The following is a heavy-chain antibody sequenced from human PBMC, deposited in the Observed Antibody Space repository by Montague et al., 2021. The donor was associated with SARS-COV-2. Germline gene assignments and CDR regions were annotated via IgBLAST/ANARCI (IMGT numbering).Heavy chain of an antibody. J-gene: IGHJ3*02. CDR3: ARSAWGGYRDAFDI. CDR1: GFTFSSYA. D-gene: IGHD3-16*02. Sequence: SLRLSCPASGFTFSSYAMHWVRQAPGKGLEWVAVISYDGSNKYYADSVKGRFTISRDNSKNTLYLQMNSLRAEDTAVYYCARSAWGGYRDAFDIWGQGTMVTVSS. V-gene: IGHV3-30-3*01. CDR2: ISYDGSNK.